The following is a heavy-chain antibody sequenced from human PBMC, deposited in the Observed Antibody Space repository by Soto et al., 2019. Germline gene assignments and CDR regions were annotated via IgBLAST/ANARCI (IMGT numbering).Heavy chain of an antibody. V-gene: IGHV1-18*01. CDR3: SRHLVSTFRWFDP. CDR1: GYTFTSYG. CDR2: ISAYNRNT. J-gene: IGHJ5*02. D-gene: IGHD5-12*01. Sequence: QVQLVQSGAEVKKPGASVKVSCKASGYTFTSYGISWVRQAPGQGLEWMGWISAYNRNTNHAPKLHGRATMTTDTSPSTAYMELRSLRSDDTAVYYCSRHLVSTFRWFDPWGQGTLVTVSS.